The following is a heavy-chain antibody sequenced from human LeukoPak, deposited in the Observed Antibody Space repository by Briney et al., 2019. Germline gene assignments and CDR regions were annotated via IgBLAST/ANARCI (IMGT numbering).Heavy chain of an antibody. CDR3: AKEGGDSSPALPSVFDY. Sequence: PSETLSLTCTVSGGSISSSSYYWGWIRQPPGKGLEWIGSIYYSGSTYYNPSLKSRVTISVDTSKNQFSLKLSSVTAADTAVYYCAKEGGDSSPALPSVFDYWGQGTLVTVSS. CDR2: IYYSGST. V-gene: IGHV4-39*07. D-gene: IGHD6-13*01. CDR1: GGSISSSSYY. J-gene: IGHJ4*02.